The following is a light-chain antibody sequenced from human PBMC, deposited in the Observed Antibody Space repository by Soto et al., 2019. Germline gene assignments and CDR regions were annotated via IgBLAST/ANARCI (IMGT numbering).Light chain of an antibody. Sequence: QSVLTQPPSVSGAPGQRVTISCSGSSSNIGAGYDVHWYQHLPATAPHLLIYGNSNRPSGVPDQFSGSKNGASAALAITGLQAEDEADYYCRSYDSGRSGYVVFGGGTKLTVL. CDR2: GNS. V-gene: IGLV1-40*01. CDR3: RSYDSGRSGYVV. J-gene: IGLJ2*01. CDR1: SSNIGAGYD.